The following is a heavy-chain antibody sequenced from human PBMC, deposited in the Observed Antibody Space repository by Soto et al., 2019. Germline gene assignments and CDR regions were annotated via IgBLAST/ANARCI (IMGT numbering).Heavy chain of an antibody. D-gene: IGHD2-15*01. CDR1: GFTFTTYS. CDR2: ISGSTNSI. CDR3: ERDKLGDCSGGNCYSPGYFDY. J-gene: IGHJ4*02. V-gene: IGHV3-48*01. Sequence: EVHLVESGGCLVQPGWSLRLYCAASGFTFTTYSMNWVLQAPGKELEWLLYISGSTNSIYYADSVKGRFTIYRHNATNSLFLQMNSLRADDKAIYYCERDKLGDCSGGNCYSPGYFDYWGQGTLVTVSS.